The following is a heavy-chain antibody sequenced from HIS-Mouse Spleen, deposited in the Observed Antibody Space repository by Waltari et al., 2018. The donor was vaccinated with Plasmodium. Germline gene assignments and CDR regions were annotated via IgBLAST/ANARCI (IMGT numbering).Heavy chain of an antibody. V-gene: IGHV4-59*01. Sequence: QVQLQESGPGLVQPSETLSLTCTVSGGSIRSYYWSWIRQPPGKGLEWIGYIYYSGSTNYTAAIKSRVTISVDTSKNQFSLKLSSVTAADTAVYYCARGYDFWSGYSPYFDYWGQGTLVTVSS. D-gene: IGHD3-3*01. CDR3: ARGYDFWSGYSPYFDY. CDR1: GGSIRSYY. CDR2: IYYSGST. J-gene: IGHJ4*02.